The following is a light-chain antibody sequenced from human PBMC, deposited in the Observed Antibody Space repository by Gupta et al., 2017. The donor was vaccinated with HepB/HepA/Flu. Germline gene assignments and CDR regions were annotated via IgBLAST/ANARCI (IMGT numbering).Light chain of an antibody. V-gene: IGKV1-17*01. J-gene: IGKJ4*01. CDR3: LQQDSYPLT. CDR1: QGIRNH. CDR2: AAS. Sequence: EIHMTQSPSSLFASVGDRVTITCRASQGIRNHLGWYQQKPGKASKRLIYAASSLQSGVPSRFSGSGAGTEFTLTIISLQPEDCATYYCLQQDSYPLTFGGGTKVEIK.